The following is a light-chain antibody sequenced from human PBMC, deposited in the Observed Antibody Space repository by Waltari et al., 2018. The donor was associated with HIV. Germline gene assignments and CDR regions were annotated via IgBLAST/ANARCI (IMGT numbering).Light chain of an antibody. CDR2: RSN. CDR3: AAWDDSLSGHVV. V-gene: IGLV1-47*01. CDR1: SSNIGSNY. Sequence: QSVLTQPPSASGTPGQRVTISCSGSSSNIGSNYVYWYQQLPGTAPKLLIYRSNQRPSAVPGRLPGSKSGTSASLAISGLRSEDEADYYCAAWDDSLSGHVVFGGGTKLTVL. J-gene: IGLJ2*01.